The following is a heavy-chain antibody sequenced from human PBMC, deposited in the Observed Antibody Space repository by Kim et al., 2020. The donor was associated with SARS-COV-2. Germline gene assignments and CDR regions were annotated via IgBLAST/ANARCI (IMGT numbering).Heavy chain of an antibody. CDR2: IYSGGST. CDR1: GFTVSSNY. V-gene: IGHV3-66*01. J-gene: IGHJ6*02. Sequence: GGSLRLSCAASGFTVSSNYMSWVRQAPGKGLEWVSVIYSGGSTYYADSVKGRFTISRDNSKNTLYLQMNSLRAEDTAVYYCARDAHSSSWSDYYYGMDVWGQGTTVTVSS. D-gene: IGHD6-13*01. CDR3: ARDAHSSSWSDYYYGMDV.